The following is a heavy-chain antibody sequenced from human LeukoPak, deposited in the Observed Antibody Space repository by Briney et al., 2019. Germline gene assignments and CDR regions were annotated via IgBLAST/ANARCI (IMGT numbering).Heavy chain of an antibody. CDR2: ISYDGSNK. V-gene: IGHV3-30-3*01. CDR1: GFTFSSYA. J-gene: IGHJ4*02. Sequence: GGSLRLSCAASGFTFSSYAMHWVRQAPGKGLEWVAVISYDGSNKYYADSVKGRFTISRDNSKNTLSLQMNSLRSEDTAVYYCARDPIPRLRYFDRLLGYFDYWGQGTLVTVSS. CDR3: ARDPIPRLRYFDRLLGYFDY. D-gene: IGHD3-9*01.